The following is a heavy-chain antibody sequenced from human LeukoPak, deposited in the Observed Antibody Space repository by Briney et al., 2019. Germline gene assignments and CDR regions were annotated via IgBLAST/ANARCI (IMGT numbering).Heavy chain of an antibody. CDR2: ISSSSSYI. CDR1: GFTFSSYS. J-gene: IGHJ6*02. V-gene: IGHV3-21*01. D-gene: IGHD4-17*01. CDR3: ARDTRLYGDYYYGMDV. Sequence: GGSLRLSCAASGFTFSSYSMNWVRQAPGKGLEWVSSISSSSSYIYYADSVKGRFTISRDSAKNSLYLQMNSLRAEDTAVYYCARDTRLYGDYYYGMDVWGQGTTVTVSS.